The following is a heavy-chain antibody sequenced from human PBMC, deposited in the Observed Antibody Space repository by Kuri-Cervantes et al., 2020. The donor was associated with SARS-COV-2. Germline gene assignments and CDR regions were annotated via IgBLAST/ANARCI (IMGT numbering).Heavy chain of an antibody. D-gene: IGHD3-3*01. J-gene: IGHJ4*02. V-gene: IGHV3-7*04. CDR3: ARAGVTIFGVVSAFDY. Sequence: GGSLRPSCEASGFTFSTYWMNWVRQAPGKGLEWVANINQDYSEKYYVDSVKGRFTISRDNAKNSLYLQMNSLRAEDTAVYYCARAGVTIFGVVSAFDYWGQGTLVTVSS. CDR1: GFTFSTYW. CDR2: INQDYSEK.